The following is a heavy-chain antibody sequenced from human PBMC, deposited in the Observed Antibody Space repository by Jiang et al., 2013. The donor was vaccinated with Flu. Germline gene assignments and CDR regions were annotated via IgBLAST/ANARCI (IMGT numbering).Heavy chain of an antibody. D-gene: IGHD1-26*01. V-gene: IGHV3-21*01. J-gene: IGHJ4*02. CDR2: ISSSSSYI. CDR3: ARDQGGATSLTL. Sequence: GLVKPGGSLRLSCAASGFTFSSYSMNWVRQAPGKGLEWVSSISSSSSYIYYADSVKGRFTISRDNAKNSLYLQMNSLRAEDTAVYYCARDQGGATSLTLWGQGTLVTVSS. CDR1: GFTFSSYS.